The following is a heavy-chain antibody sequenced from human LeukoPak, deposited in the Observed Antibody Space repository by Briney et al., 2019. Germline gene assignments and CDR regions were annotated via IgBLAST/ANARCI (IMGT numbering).Heavy chain of an antibody. V-gene: IGHV3-21*01. CDR1: GFTFSSYI. Sequence: GSLRLSCAASGFTFSSYIMNWVRQAPGKGLEWVSSITSSSSYKYYADSLKGRFTVSRDNAKNSLFLQMSSLRAEDTAVYYCARGDYGVNSAFDYWGQGTLVTVSS. D-gene: IGHD4-23*01. J-gene: IGHJ4*02. CDR3: ARGDYGVNSAFDY. CDR2: ITSSSSYK.